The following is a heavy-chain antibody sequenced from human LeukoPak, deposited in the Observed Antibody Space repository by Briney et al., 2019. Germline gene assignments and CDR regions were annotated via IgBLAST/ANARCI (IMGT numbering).Heavy chain of an antibody. CDR3: ARAGTIFGAGPWGAFDI. CDR2: IYYSGST. Sequence: SETLSLTCTVSGGSISSSSYYWGWIRQPPGKGLEWIGSIYYSGSTYYNPSLKSRVTISVDTSKNQFSLRLSSVTAADTAVYYCARAGTIFGAGPWGAFDIWGQGTMVTVSS. J-gene: IGHJ3*02. V-gene: IGHV4-39*01. CDR1: GGSISSSSYY. D-gene: IGHD3-3*01.